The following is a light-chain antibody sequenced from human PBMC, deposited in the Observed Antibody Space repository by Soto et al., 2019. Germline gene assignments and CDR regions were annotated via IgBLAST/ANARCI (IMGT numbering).Light chain of an antibody. Sequence: DIVLTQSPGTLSLSPGERATLSCRASQSVSSSYLAWYQQKPGQAPRLFIYAASIRATGIQDRFSGSGSGTFFTLTIRSLEPEDFAVYYCQQYCLSPRTFGRGTKVEIK. CDR3: QQYCLSPRT. CDR2: AAS. CDR1: QSVSSSY. V-gene: IGKV3-20*01. J-gene: IGKJ1*01.